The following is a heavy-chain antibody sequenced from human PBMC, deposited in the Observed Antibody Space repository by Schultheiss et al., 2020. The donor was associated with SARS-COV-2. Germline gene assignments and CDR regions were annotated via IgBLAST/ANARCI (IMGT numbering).Heavy chain of an antibody. CDR2: INSDGSST. V-gene: IGHV3-74*01. CDR1: GFTFSSYW. Sequence: GGSLRLSCAAPGFTFSSYWMHWVRQAPGKGLVWVSRINSDGSSTYYADSVKGRFTISRDNSKNTLYLQMNSLRAEDTAVYYCAKDEVWLGEMATIGLDYWGQGTLVTVSS. J-gene: IGHJ4*02. CDR3: AKDEVWLGEMATIGLDY. D-gene: IGHD5-24*01.